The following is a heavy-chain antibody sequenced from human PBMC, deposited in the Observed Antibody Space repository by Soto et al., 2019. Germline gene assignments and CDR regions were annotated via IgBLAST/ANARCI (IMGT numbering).Heavy chain of an antibody. CDR3: AKDRSSTSCYAFDY. CDR1: GLTFRTYW. V-gene: IGHV3-23*01. CDR2: IDSSSGST. D-gene: IGHD2-2*01. Sequence: PGGSLRLSCAASGLTFRTYWVIWVRQAPGKGLEWVSAIDSSSGSTDYADSVTGRFTISRDNSKNTLFLQMNSLRAEDTAVYYCAKDRSSTSCYAFDYWGQGTLVTVSS. J-gene: IGHJ4*02.